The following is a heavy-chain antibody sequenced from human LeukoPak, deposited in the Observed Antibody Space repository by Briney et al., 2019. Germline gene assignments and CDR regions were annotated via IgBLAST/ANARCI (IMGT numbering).Heavy chain of an antibody. CDR1: DGSISSYY. D-gene: IGHD4-11*01. CDR2: IYYSGST. V-gene: IGHV4-59*08. Sequence: PSETLSLTCTVSDGSISSYYWSWIRQPPGKGLEWIGYIYYSGSTNYNPSLKSRVTISVDTSKNRFSLSLNSVTAADTAVYYCARLFPFYGNMRYGMDVWGQGTTVTVSS. CDR3: ARLFPFYGNMRYGMDV. J-gene: IGHJ6*02.